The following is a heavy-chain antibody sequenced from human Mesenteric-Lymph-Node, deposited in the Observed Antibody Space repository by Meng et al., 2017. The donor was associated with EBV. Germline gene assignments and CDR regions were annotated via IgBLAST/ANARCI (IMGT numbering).Heavy chain of an antibody. J-gene: IGHJ4*02. Sequence: LQVAARTVVTPSHTHTLTCGVSGGSSSGSPYYWSWIRQAPGKGLEWIGYYSGNTYYNPSLKIRVSISLDTSKNQFFLKLTSVTAADTAVYYCARGNYNFGQNFDYWGQGTLVTVSS. D-gene: IGHD1-1*01. V-gene: IGHV4-30-4*01. CDR1: GGSSSGSPYY. CDR3: ARGNYNFGQNFDY. CDR2: YSGNT.